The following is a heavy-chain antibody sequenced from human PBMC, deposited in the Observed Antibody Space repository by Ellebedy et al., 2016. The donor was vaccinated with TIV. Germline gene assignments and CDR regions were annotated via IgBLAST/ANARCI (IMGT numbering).Heavy chain of an antibody. CDR1: GGSISRSSYY. J-gene: IGHJ4*02. V-gene: IGHV4-39*01. CDR2: IYYSGNT. D-gene: IGHD3-3*01. CDR3: ARRKVTIPRADAYFDY. Sequence: SETLSLXCTVSGGSISRSSYYWGWIRQPPGKGLEWIGSIYYSGNTYYNPSLKSRVTISIDTSKNQFSLRLSSVTAADTAIYRCARRKVTIPRADAYFDYWGQGILVTVSS.